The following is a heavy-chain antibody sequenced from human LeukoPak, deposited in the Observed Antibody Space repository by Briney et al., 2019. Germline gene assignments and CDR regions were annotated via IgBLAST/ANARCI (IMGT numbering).Heavy chain of an antibody. D-gene: IGHD3-10*01. CDR1: GGSISSYY. CDR2: IYYSGST. CDR3: ARVSMVRGGGYYYGMDV. J-gene: IGHJ6*02. Sequence: SETLSLTCTVSGGSISSYYWSWIRQPPGKGLEWSGYIYYSGSTNYNPSLKSRVTISVDTSKNQFSLKLSSVTAADTAVYYCARVSMVRGGGYYYGMDVWGQGTTVTVSS. V-gene: IGHV4-59*01.